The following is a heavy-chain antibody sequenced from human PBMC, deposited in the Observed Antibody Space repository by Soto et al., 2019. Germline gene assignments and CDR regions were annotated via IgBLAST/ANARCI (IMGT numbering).Heavy chain of an antibody. D-gene: IGHD2-8*01. Sequence: PAGALRLFCAVSGLTFSIYAMTRVRQAAGKGLEWVSYSRSSGSTILYADSVKGRFTISRANAKKSLYLQMNSLRRQDTARYYCARASAYPLDVYREGYM. CDR1: GLTFSIYA. CDR2: SRSSGSTI. CDR3: ARASAYPLDVYREGYM. J-gene: IGHJ6*03. V-gene: IGHV3-48*03.